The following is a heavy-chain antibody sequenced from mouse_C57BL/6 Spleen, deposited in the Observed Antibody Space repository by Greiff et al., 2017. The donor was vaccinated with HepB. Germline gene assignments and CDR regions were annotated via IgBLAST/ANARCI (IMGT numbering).Heavy chain of an antibody. CDR1: GFTFTDYY. Sequence: EVNVVESGGGLVQPGGSLSLSCAASGFTFTDYYMSWVRQPPGKALEWLGFIRNKANGYTTEYSASVKGRFTISRDNSQSILYLQMNALRAEDSATYYCARWGTTVVGFDYWGQGTTLTVSS. CDR3: ARWGTTVVGFDY. CDR2: IRNKANGYTT. V-gene: IGHV7-3*01. J-gene: IGHJ2*01. D-gene: IGHD1-1*01.